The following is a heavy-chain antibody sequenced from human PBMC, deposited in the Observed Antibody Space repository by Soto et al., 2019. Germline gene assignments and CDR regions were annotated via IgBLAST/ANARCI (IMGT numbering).Heavy chain of an antibody. J-gene: IGHJ4*02. Sequence: QVQLVESGGGVVQPGRSLRLTCAASGFTFSSYGMHWVRQAPGKGLEWVAVISYDGSNKYYAESVKGRFTISRDNSKNTLYLQMHSLRTEDTAVYYCAKASRGVVMQISSDYWGQGPLVTVSS. CDR2: ISYDGSNK. V-gene: IGHV3-30*18. D-gene: IGHD2-21*01. CDR1: GFTFSSYG. CDR3: AKASRGVVMQISSDY.